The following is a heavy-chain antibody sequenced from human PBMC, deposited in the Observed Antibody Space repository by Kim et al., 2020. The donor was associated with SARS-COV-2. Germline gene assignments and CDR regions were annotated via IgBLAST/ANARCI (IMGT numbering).Heavy chain of an antibody. CDR3: AKDRRITMVRGVLDV. V-gene: IGHV3-23*01. D-gene: IGHD3-10*01. Sequence: GGSLRLSCAASGFTFSSYAMSWVRQAPGKGLEWVSAISGSGGSTYYADSVKGRFTIARDNSKNTLYLQMNSLRAEDTAVDYCAKDRRITMVRGVLDVWGQGTTVTVSS. CDR2: ISGSGGST. CDR1: GFTFSSYA. J-gene: IGHJ6*02.